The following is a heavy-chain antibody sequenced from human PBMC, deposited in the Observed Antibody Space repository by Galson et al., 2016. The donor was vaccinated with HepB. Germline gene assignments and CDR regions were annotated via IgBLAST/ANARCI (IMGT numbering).Heavy chain of an antibody. D-gene: IGHD2-2*01. CDR2: VSYDGTNR. CDR3: VKDAMIYAPLKLFEY. V-gene: IGHV3-30*18. J-gene: IGHJ4*02. Sequence: VRQAPGKGPEWVAVVSYDGTNRDYADSVKGRFTISRDDSKNTLSLQMSNLRPEDTAVYYCVKDAMIYAPLKLFEYWGQGALVTVSS.